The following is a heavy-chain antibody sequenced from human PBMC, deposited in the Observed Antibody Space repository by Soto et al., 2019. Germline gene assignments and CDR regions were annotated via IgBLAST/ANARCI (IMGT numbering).Heavy chain of an antibody. CDR3: ARGRGYSYGPYYFDH. Sequence: QVPLQESGPGLVKPSQTLSLTCTVSGGSISSEGYYWSWFRQLPGKGLEWIGDIYYSGTTYHNPSLRSRLCRSGDASKNQFSLELSSVTAADTALYYCARGRGYSYGPYYFDHWGQGTLVTVSS. CDR2: IYYSGTT. V-gene: IGHV4-31*03. CDR1: GGSISSEGYY. J-gene: IGHJ4*02. D-gene: IGHD5-18*01.